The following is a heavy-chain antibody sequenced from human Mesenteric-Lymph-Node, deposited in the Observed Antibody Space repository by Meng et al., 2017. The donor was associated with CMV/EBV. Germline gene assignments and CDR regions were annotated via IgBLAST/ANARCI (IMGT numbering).Heavy chain of an antibody. CDR2: IYYSGST. V-gene: IGHV4-59*06. D-gene: IGHD3-16*01. Sequence: SETLSLTCTVSGGSISSYYWSWIRQHPGKGLEWIGYIYYSGSTYYNPSLKSRVTISVDTSKNQFSLKLSSVTAADTAVYYCAREGGADLPDYWGQGTLVTVSS. CDR1: GGSISSYY. J-gene: IGHJ4*02. CDR3: AREGGADLPDY.